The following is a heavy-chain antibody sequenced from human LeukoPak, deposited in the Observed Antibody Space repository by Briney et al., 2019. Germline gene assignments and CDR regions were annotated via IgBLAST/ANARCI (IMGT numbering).Heavy chain of an antibody. CDR2: INPSGGST. Sequence: AAVKVSCKASGYTFTSYYMHWVRQAPGQGLEWMGIINPSGGSTSYAQQFQGRVTMTRDTSTSTVYMELSSLRSEDTAVYYCARPYYDILTGPHDAFDIWGQGTMVTVSS. V-gene: IGHV1-46*01. D-gene: IGHD3-9*01. CDR3: ARPYYDILTGPHDAFDI. CDR1: GYTFTSYY. J-gene: IGHJ3*02.